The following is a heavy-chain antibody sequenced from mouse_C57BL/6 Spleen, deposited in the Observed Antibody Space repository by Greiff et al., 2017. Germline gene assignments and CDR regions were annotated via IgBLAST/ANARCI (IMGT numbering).Heavy chain of an antibody. J-gene: IGHJ3*01. Sequence: EVQLQQSGPELVKPGASVKIPCTASGYTFTDYNMDWVKQSHGKSLEWIGDINPNNGGTIYNQKFKGKATLTVDTSSSTAYMELRSLTSEDTAVYYCAIPYYDYDAFAYWGQGTLVTVSA. CDR1: GYTFTDYN. CDR2: INPNNGGT. D-gene: IGHD2-4*01. V-gene: IGHV1-18*01. CDR3: AIPYYDYDAFAY.